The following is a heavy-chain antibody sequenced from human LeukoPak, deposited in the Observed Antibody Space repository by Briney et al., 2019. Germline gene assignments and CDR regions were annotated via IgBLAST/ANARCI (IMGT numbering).Heavy chain of an antibody. J-gene: IGHJ4*02. CDR3: AKESPSPLYDSSSSGFDY. Sequence: GGSLRLSCAASGFTFGTYWMSWVRQAPGEGLEWVSAISDSGGSTYYADSVKGRFTISRDNSKNTLYLQMNSLRAEDTAVYFCAKESPSPLYDSSSSGFDYWGQGTLVTVSS. CDR2: ISDSGGST. D-gene: IGHD6-6*01. V-gene: IGHV3-23*01. CDR1: GFTFGTYW.